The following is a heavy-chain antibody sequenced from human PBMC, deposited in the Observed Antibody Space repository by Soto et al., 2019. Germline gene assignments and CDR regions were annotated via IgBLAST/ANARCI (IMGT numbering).Heavy chain of an antibody. Sequence: QVQLVQSGAEVKKPGASAKVSCKASAGTFSSYAISWVRQAPGQGVDWMGGIIPIFGTANYAQKFQGSVTIAADAPTSTASMDLSSRKSDDTALYYCASGGGWELHYYLFDYWGQGTTVTVSS. CDR1: AGTFSSYA. CDR2: IIPIFGTA. J-gene: IGHJ4*02. V-gene: IGHV1-69*19. D-gene: IGHD1-26*01. CDR3: ASGGGWELHYYLFDY.